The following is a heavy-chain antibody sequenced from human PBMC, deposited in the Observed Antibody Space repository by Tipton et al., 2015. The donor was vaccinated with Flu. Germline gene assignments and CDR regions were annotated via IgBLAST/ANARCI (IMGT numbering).Heavy chain of an antibody. V-gene: IGHV4-38-2*01. CDR1: GYSISRGYY. CDR2: IYHNGDI. D-gene: IGHD2/OR15-2a*01. CDR3: ASAEIGDFDY. J-gene: IGHJ4*02. Sequence: GLVKPSETLSLTCAVSGYSISRGYYWGWIRQPPGKGLEWIGSIYHNGDIHFNPSLKSRVSISVDTSNNRFSLNLTSVTAADTAVYYCASAEIGDFDYWGQGTLVTVSS.